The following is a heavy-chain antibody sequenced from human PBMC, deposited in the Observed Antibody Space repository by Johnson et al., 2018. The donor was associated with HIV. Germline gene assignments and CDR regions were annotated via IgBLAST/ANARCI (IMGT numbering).Heavy chain of an antibody. V-gene: IGHV3-30*19. Sequence: QVQLVESGGGVVQPGRSLRLSCAASGFTFSSYGMHWVRQAPGKGLEWVAVISYDGSNKYYADSVKGRFTISRDSSKDTLYLQMNSLRADDTAVHYCAKDQHSVVVTAGDAFDIWGQGTMVTVSS. CDR3: AKDQHSVVVTAGDAFDI. J-gene: IGHJ3*02. D-gene: IGHD2-21*02. CDR1: GFTFSSYG. CDR2: ISYDGSNK.